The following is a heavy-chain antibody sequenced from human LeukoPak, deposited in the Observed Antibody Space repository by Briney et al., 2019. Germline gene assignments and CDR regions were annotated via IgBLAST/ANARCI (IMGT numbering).Heavy chain of an antibody. CDR1: GGSFSGYY. V-gene: IGHV4-34*01. Sequence: SETLSLTCAVYGGSFSGYYWSWIRKPPGKGLEWIGEINHSGSTNYNPSLKSRVTISVDTSKNQFSLKLSSVTAADTAVYYCARAPLYYFDYWGQGTQVTVSS. CDR2: INHSGST. J-gene: IGHJ4*02. CDR3: ARAPLYYFDY.